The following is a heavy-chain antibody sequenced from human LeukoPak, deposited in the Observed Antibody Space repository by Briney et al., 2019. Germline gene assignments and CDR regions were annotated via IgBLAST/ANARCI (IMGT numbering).Heavy chain of an antibody. V-gene: IGHV4-30-2*01. D-gene: IGHD3-10*01. CDR2: IYHSGST. CDR1: GGSISSGGYS. Sequence: SETLSLTCAVSGGSISSGGYSWRWIRQPPGKGLEWIGYIYHSGSTYYNPSLKSRVTISVDRSKNQFSLKLSSVTAADTAVYYCARGGYGSGSLYFDYWGQGTLVTVSS. CDR3: ARGGYGSGSLYFDY. J-gene: IGHJ4*02.